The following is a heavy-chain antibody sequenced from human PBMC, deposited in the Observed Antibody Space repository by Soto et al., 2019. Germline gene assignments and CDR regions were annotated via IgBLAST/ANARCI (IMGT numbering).Heavy chain of an antibody. CDR1: GGTFSSYA. CDR3: ARGSGNSSGWYDAFDI. V-gene: IGHV1-69*06. D-gene: IGHD6-19*01. CDR2: IIPIFGTG. J-gene: IGHJ3*02. Sequence: QVQLVQSGAEVKKPGSAVKVSCKASGGTFSSYAISWVRQVPGQGLEWMGGIIPIFGTGNYAQKIQGRVTITADKSTSTAYMELSSLRSEDTAVYYCARGSGNSSGWYDAFDIWGQGTMVTVSS.